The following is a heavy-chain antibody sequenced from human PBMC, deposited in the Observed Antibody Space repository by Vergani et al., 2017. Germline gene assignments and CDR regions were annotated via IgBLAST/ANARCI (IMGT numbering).Heavy chain of an antibody. D-gene: IGHD4-17*01. Sequence: VQLVESGGGLVQPGGSLRLSCAASGFTFSSYEMNWVRQAPGKGLEWVAGISYDGSNKYYADSVKGRFTISRDNSKNTLYLQMSSLRAEDTAVYYCAKNYGDPYYFDYWGQGTLVTVSS. J-gene: IGHJ4*02. CDR1: GFTFSSYE. V-gene: IGHV3-30*18. CDR2: ISYDGSNK. CDR3: AKNYGDPYYFDY.